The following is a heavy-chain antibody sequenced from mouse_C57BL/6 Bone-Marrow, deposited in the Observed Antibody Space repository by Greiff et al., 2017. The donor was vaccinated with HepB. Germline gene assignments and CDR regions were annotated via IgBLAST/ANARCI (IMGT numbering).Heavy chain of an antibody. CDR3: ARGSVGDYYAMDY. CDR2: ISYDGSN. V-gene: IGHV3-6*01. Sequence: EVQLQESGPGLVKPSQPLSLTCSVTGYSITSGYYWNWIRQFPGNKLEWMGYISYDGSNNYNPSLKNRISITRDTSKNQFFLKLNSVTTEDTATYYCARGSVGDYYAMDYWGQGTSVTVSS. J-gene: IGHJ4*01. CDR1: GYSITSGYY.